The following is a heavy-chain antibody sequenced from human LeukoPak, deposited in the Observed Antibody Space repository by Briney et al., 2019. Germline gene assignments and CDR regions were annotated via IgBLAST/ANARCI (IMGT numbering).Heavy chain of an antibody. D-gene: IGHD3-10*01. CDR3: ARDGITLVRGVTVFDL. Sequence: SETLSLTCTVSGGSISSYYWSWIRQPPGKGLEWIGDIYYSGSTNYNPSLKSRVTISVDTSKNQFSLKLSSVTAADTAVYYCARDGITLVRGVTVFDLWGQGTLVTVSS. V-gene: IGHV4-59*01. CDR2: IYYSGST. J-gene: IGHJ4*02. CDR1: GGSISSYY.